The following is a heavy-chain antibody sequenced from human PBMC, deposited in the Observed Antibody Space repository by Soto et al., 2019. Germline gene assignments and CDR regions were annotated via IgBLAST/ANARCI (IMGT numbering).Heavy chain of an antibody. D-gene: IGHD3-22*01. CDR2: IYSGGST. CDR1: GFTVSSNY. J-gene: IGHJ4*02. Sequence: GGSLRLSCAASGFTVSSNYMSWVRQAPGKGLEWVSVIYSGGSTYYADSVKGRFTISRDNSKNTLYLQMNSLRAEDTAVYYCARAGDYYDSSGPFDYWGQGTLVTVSS. CDR3: ARAGDYYDSSGPFDY. V-gene: IGHV3-66*01.